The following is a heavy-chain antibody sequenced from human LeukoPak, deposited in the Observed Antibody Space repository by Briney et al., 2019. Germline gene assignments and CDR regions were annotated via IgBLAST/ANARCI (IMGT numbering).Heavy chain of an antibody. J-gene: IGHJ5*02. D-gene: IGHD3-10*01. CDR1: GYTFTSYG. CDR2: ISAYNGNT. V-gene: IGHV1-18*01. CDR3: ARDTTPYGSGSSDNWFDP. Sequence: ASVKVSCKASGYTFTSYGISWVRRAPGQGLEWMGWISAYNGNTNYAQKLQGRVTMTTDTSTSTAYMELRSLRSDDTAVYYCARDTTPYGSGSSDNWFDPWGQGTLVTVSS.